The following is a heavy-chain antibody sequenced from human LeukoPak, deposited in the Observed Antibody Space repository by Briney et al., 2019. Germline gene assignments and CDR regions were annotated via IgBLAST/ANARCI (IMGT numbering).Heavy chain of an antibody. J-gene: IGHJ4*02. CDR1: AYKFNNYW. CDR3: ARRRYYVSTGYDED. D-gene: IGHD3-10*02. Sequence: GDSLKISCKGSAYKFNNYWIAWVRQMPGKGLEWVGIIRPAASDTQYSPPFEGQVTISADKSNYIAYLQWNSLKASDTAMYYCARRRYYVSTGYDEDWGQGTLVTVSS. V-gene: IGHV5-51*01. CDR2: IRPAASDT.